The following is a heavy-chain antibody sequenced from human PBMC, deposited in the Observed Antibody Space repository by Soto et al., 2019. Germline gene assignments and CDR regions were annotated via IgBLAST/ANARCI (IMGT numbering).Heavy chain of an antibody. V-gene: IGHV3-48*01. D-gene: IGHD6-19*01. Sequence: EVQLVESGGGLVQPGGSLRLSCAASGFTFSSYSMNWVRQAPGKGLEWVSYISSSSSTIYYADSVKGRFTISRDNAKNSLYLQMNSLRAEDTAVYYCARDSEQGRQWLVRLHCFDYWGQGTLVTVSS. CDR3: ARDSEQGRQWLVRLHCFDY. CDR1: GFTFSSYS. J-gene: IGHJ4*02. CDR2: ISSSSSTI.